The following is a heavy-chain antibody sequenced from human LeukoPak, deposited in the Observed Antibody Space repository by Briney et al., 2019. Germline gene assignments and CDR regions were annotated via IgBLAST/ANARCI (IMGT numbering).Heavy chain of an antibody. V-gene: IGHV3-48*01. Sequence: GGSLRLFCADSQFTFSHFNVNWGRQPPGKGLEWVSYIDSRSGSTFYADSVKGRFTISRDNAKNSLYLQMNGLRVEDTAVYYCARDGYNWDGLGWFDTSGEGAPVIVSS. J-gene: IGHJ5*02. CDR1: QFTFSHFN. CDR2: IDSRSGST. D-gene: IGHD1-1*01. CDR3: ARDGYNWDGLGWFDT.